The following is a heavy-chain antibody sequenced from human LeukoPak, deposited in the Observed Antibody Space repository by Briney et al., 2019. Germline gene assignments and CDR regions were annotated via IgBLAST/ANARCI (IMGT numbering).Heavy chain of an antibody. CDR2: ISKDGSMR. CDR1: GFSFTKYA. J-gene: IGHJ3*02. CDR3: AGEKFDT. Sequence: QSGGSLRLSCAASGFSFTKYAMDWVRQAPGKGLEWVAIISKDGSMRYYADSVKGRFTVSRDNSNNAVYLQMNSLKSEDTAVYYCAGEKFDTWGQGTMVTVSA. V-gene: IGHV3-30*04.